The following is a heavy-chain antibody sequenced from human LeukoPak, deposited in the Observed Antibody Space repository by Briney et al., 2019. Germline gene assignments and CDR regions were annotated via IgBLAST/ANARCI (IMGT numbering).Heavy chain of an antibody. CDR3: ARVRLPRSTVTTSALEY. J-gene: IGHJ4*02. V-gene: IGHV3-48*01. Sequence: PGGSLRLSCAASGFTFSSYSMNWVRQAPGKGLEWVSYISSSSSTIYYADSVKGRFTISRDNAKNSLYLQMNSLRAEDTAVYYCARVRLPRSTVTTSALEYWGQGTLVTVSS. CDR1: GFTFSSYS. D-gene: IGHD4-17*01. CDR2: ISSSSSTI.